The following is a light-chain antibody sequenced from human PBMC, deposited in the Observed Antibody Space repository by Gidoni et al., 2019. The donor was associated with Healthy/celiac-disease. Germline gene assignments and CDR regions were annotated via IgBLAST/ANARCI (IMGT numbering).Light chain of an antibody. J-gene: IGKJ3*01. CDR1: QSVLYSSNNKNY. V-gene: IGKV4-1*01. CDR2: WAS. CDR3: QQYHSTPLT. Sequence: DIVMTQSPDSLAVSLGERATINCKSSQSVLYSSNNKNYLAWYQQKPGQPPKLLIYWASTRESGVPDRFSGSGSGTDFTLTISSLQAEDVAVYYCQQYHSTPLTFXPXTKVGIK.